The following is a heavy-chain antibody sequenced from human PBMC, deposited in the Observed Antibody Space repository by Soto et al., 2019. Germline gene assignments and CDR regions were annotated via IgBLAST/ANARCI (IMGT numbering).Heavy chain of an antibody. Sequence: SETLSLTCAVYGGSFSGYYWSWIRQPPGKGLEWIGEINHSGSTNYNPSLKSRVTISVDTSKNQFSLKLSYVTAADTAVYYCAREMRRDYYDSSGSSFDYWGQGTLVTVSS. V-gene: IGHV4-34*01. CDR2: INHSGST. J-gene: IGHJ4*02. CDR3: AREMRRDYYDSSGSSFDY. CDR1: GGSFSGYY. D-gene: IGHD3-22*01.